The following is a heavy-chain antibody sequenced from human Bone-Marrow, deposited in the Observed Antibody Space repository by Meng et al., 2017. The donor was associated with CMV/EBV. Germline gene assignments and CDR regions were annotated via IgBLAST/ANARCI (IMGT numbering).Heavy chain of an antibody. CDR3: AKGSSQNDLIVVVPAAIVPYIDY. J-gene: IGHJ4*02. D-gene: IGHD2-2*02. CDR2: INSDGSST. V-gene: IGHV3-74*01. CDR1: GFTFSSYW. Sequence: GESLKISCAASGFTFSSYWMHWVRQAPGKGLVWVSRINSDGSSTSYADSVKGRFTISRDNSKNTLYLQMNSLRAEDTAVYYCAKGSSQNDLIVVVPAAIVPYIDYWGQGTLVTVSS.